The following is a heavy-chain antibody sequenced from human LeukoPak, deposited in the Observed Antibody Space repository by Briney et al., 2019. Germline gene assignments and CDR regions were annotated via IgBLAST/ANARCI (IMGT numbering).Heavy chain of an antibody. Sequence: GGSLRLSCAASGFTFSSYSMNWVRQAPGKGLEWVSSISSSSNYIYYADSVKGRFTISRDNAKNSLYLQMNSLRAEDTAVYYCASLVGARPNDAFDIWGQGTMVTVSS. J-gene: IGHJ3*02. CDR3: ASLVGARPNDAFDI. D-gene: IGHD1-26*01. CDR2: ISSSSNYI. V-gene: IGHV3-21*01. CDR1: GFTFSSYS.